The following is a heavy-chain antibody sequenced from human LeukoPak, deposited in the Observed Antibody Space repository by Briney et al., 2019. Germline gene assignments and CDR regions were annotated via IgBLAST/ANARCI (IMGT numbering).Heavy chain of an antibody. CDR3: ARIYGDYDGWFDP. Sequence: ASVKVSCTASGGTFSSYAISWVRQAPGQGLEWMGGIIPIFGTANYAQKFQGRVTITADESTSTAYMELSSLRSEDTAVYYCARIYGDYDGWFDPWGQGTLVTVSS. J-gene: IGHJ5*02. CDR2: IIPIFGTA. D-gene: IGHD4-17*01. CDR1: GGTFSSYA. V-gene: IGHV1-69*13.